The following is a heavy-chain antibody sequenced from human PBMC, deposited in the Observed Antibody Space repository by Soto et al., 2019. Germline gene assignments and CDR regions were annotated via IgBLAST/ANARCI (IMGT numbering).Heavy chain of an antibody. J-gene: IGHJ6*02. CDR1: GYTFTSYG. CDR2: ISAYNGNT. V-gene: IGHV1-18*01. D-gene: IGHD5-18*01. CDR3: ARAPDTAMDNSYGMDV. Sequence: QVQLVQSGAEVKKPGASVKVSCKASGYTFTSYGISWVRQAPGQGLEWMGWISAYNGNTNYAQKLQGRVTMTTDTSTSTAYMELRILRSDDTAVYYCARAPDTAMDNSYGMDVWGQGTTVTVSS.